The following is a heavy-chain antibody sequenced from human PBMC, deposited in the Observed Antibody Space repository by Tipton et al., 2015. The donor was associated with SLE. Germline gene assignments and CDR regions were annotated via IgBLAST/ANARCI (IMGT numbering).Heavy chain of an antibody. CDR2: IYYSGST. CDR1: GGSISSHY. Sequence: TLSLTCTVSGGSISSHYWSWIRQPPGKGLEWIGYIYYSGSTNYNPSLKSRVTISVDTSKNQFSLKLSSVTAADTAVYYCAREMSSSWYGKHFQHWGQGTLVTVSS. J-gene: IGHJ1*01. V-gene: IGHV4-59*11. D-gene: IGHD6-13*01. CDR3: AREMSSSWYGKHFQH.